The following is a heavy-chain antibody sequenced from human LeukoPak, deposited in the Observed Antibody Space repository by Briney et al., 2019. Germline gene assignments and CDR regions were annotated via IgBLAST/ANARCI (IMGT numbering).Heavy chain of an antibody. J-gene: IGHJ5*02. CDR3: ARGKRGAVAPTTNWLDP. CDR1: GGSFSGYY. D-gene: IGHD6-19*01. Sequence: SETLSLTCAVYGGSFSGYYWSWIRQPPGKGLEWIGEINHSGSTNYNPSLKSRVTISVDTSRNQFSLKLSSVTAADTAVYYCARGKRGAVAPTTNWLDPWGQGTLVTVSS. V-gene: IGHV4-34*01. CDR2: INHSGST.